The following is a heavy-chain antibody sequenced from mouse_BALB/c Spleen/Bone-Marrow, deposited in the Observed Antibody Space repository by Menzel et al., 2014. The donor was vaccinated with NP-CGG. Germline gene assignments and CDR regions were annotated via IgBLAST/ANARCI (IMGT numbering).Heavy chain of an antibody. J-gene: IGHJ3*01. CDR1: GYSFTGYY. D-gene: IGHD4-1*01. CDR3: ARLDWDGGFAY. Sequence: LVKTGASVKISCKSSGYSFTGYYMHWVKQSPGKSLEWIGYISCYNGATSYNQKFKGKATFTVDPSSSTAYMQFNSLTSEDAAVYYCARLDWDGGFAYWGQGTLVTVSA. V-gene: IGHV1S34*01. CDR2: ISCYNGAT.